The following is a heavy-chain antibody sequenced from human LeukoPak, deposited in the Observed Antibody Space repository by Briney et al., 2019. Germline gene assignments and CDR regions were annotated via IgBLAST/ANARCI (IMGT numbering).Heavy chain of an antibody. CDR2: ISSSSSYI. D-gene: IGHD6-6*01. J-gene: IGHJ4*02. CDR3: ASFPSIAARRPPYFDY. V-gene: IGHV3-21*01. Sequence: GGSLRLSCAASGFTFSSYSMNWVRQAPGKGLEWISSISSSSSYIYYADSVKGRFTISRDNAKNSLYLQMNSLRAEDTAVYYCASFPSIAARRPPYFDYWGQGTLVTVSS. CDR1: GFTFSSYS.